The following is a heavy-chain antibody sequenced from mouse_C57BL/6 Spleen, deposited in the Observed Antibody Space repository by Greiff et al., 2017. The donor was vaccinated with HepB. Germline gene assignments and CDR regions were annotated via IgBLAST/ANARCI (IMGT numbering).Heavy chain of an antibody. D-gene: IGHD3-2*02. V-gene: IGHV1-18*01. CDR1: GYTFTDYN. Sequence: VHVKQSGPELVKPGASVKIPCKASGYTFTDYNMDWVKQSHGKSLEWIGDINPNNGGTIYNQKFKGKATLTVDKSSSTAYMELRSLTSEDTAVYYCARKESSGSYYYAMDYWGQGTSVTVSS. CDR3: ARKESSGSYYYAMDY. J-gene: IGHJ4*01. CDR2: INPNNGGT.